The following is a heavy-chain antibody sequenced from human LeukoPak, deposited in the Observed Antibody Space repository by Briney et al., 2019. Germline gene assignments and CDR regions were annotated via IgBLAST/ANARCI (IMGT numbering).Heavy chain of an antibody. D-gene: IGHD6-19*01. CDR2: ITGSGSST. V-gene: IGHV3-23*01. CDR3: AKGKTVAGTGGHNFDY. Sequence: GGSLRLSCAASGFAFSAYGMHWVRQAPGKGLEWVSAITGSGSSTYYADSVKGRFTISRDNSKDTLYLQMNSLGAEDTALYYCAKGKTVAGTGGHNFDYWGQGTLVTVSS. J-gene: IGHJ4*02. CDR1: GFAFSAYG.